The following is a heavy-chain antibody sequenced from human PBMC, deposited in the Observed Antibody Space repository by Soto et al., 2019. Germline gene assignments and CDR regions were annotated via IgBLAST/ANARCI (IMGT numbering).Heavy chain of an antibody. CDR2: ISGDGLST. Sequence: EVQLLESGGGLVQPGGSLRLSCASSGSTFTDFTMTWVRQAPGKGLEWVSAISGDGLSTYYAGSVKGRFTISRDNSKTTLYLQMNSLRAEDTAVYYCARRPDAFDIWGRGTMVTVSS. CDR1: GSTFTDFT. CDR3: ARRPDAFDI. J-gene: IGHJ3*02. V-gene: IGHV3-23*01.